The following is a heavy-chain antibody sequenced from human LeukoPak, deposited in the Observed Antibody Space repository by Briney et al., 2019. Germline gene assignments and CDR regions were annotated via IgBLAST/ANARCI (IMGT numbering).Heavy chain of an antibody. CDR2: INPSGGST. Sequence: ASVKASCKASGYTFTSYYMHWVRQAPGQGLEWMGTINPSGGSTRYAQKFQGRVTMTRDTSTSTVYMELSSLRSEDTAVYYCARAAANRFDPWGQGTLVTVSS. CDR3: ARAAANRFDP. V-gene: IGHV1-46*01. D-gene: IGHD6-13*01. J-gene: IGHJ5*02. CDR1: GYTFTSYY.